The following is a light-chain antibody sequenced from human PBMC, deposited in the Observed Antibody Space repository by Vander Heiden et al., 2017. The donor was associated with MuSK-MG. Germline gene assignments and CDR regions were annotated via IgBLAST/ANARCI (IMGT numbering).Light chain of an antibody. CDR2: WAS. CDR1: QSVLYSSNNKNY. J-gene: IGKJ2*02. Sequence: DIVMTQSPDSLAVSLGERATIKCKSSQSVLYSSNNKNYLAWYQQKPGQPPKLLIYWASTRESGVPDRFSGSGSGTDFTLTISSLQAEDVAVYYCQQEDSTPCTFGQGTKLXIK. CDR3: QQEDSTPCT. V-gene: IGKV4-1*01.